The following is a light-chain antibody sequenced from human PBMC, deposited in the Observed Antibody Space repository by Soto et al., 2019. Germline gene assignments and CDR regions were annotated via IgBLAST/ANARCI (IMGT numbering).Light chain of an antibody. CDR2: EVN. Sequence: QSVLTQPPSASGSPGQSVTISCTGTSSDVGGYNYVSWYQQHPGKAPKLIIYEVNKRPSGVPDRFSGAKSGNTASLSVSGLQAEDEADYYCCSYAGNDNYFFGTGTKVTVL. CDR3: CSYAGNDNYF. CDR1: SSDVGGYNY. J-gene: IGLJ1*01. V-gene: IGLV2-8*01.